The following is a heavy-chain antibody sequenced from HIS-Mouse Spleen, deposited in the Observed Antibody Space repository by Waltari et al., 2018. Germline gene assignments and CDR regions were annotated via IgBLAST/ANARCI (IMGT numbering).Heavy chain of an antibody. V-gene: IGHV4-34*01. CDR2: INHSGSP. J-gene: IGHJ4*02. D-gene: IGHD1-7*01. CDR1: GGSLSGYY. CDR3: AGYNWNYGTDY. Sequence: QVQLQQWGAGLLKPSETLSLTCAVYGGSLSGYYWGWIRQPPGKGLEWIGEINHSGSPNYNPSLNRRVTISVDTSKNQFSLKLSSVTAADTAVYYCAGYNWNYGTDYWGQGTLVTVSS.